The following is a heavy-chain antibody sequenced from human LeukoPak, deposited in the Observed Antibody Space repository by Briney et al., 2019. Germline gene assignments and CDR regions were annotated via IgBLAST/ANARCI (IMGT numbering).Heavy chain of an antibody. CDR2: IRYDGNEE. V-gene: IGHV3-30*02. D-gene: IGHD6-19*01. Sequence: GRSLRLSCAASEFTFSSYGMHWVRQAPGKGLEWVAFIRYDGNEEYYGDSVKGRFTISRDNSKNTLYLQMNSLRDEDSAVYYCAKDVVGQQWLENYWGQGTLVTVSS. CDR1: EFTFSSYG. CDR3: AKDVVGQQWLENY. J-gene: IGHJ4*02.